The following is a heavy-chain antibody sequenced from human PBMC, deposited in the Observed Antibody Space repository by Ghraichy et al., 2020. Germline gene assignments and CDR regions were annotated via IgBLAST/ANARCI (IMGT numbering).Heavy chain of an antibody. CDR2: INHSGST. CDR1: GGSFSGYY. Sequence: SQTLSLTCAVYGGSFSGYYWSWIRQPPGKGLEWIGEINHSGSTNYNPSLKSRVTISVDTSKNQFSLKLSSVTAADTAVYYCARVWVLSSSRSLLTFDPWGQGTLVTVSS. D-gene: IGHD6-13*01. J-gene: IGHJ5*02. CDR3: ARVWVLSSSRSLLTFDP. V-gene: IGHV4-34*01.